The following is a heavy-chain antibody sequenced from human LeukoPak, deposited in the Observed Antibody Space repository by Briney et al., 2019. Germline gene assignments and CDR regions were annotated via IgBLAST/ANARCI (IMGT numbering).Heavy chain of an antibody. CDR3: ATATRSGYYDY. J-gene: IGHJ4*02. D-gene: IGHD3-3*01. V-gene: IGHV3-13*01. CDR2: IGTAGDT. Sequence: GGSLRLSCAASGFTFSSYNMHWVRQAPGKGLEWVSAIGTAGDTYYPGSVKGRFTISRDNVKNSLYLQMNSRRAGDTAVYYCATATRSGYYDYWGQGTLVTVSS. CDR1: GFTFSSYN.